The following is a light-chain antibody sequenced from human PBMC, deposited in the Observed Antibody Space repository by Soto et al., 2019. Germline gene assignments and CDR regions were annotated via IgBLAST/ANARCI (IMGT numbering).Light chain of an antibody. Sequence: IELTQSPASLSVSLGERDTLTCRASQDISKYLAWYQQKPGQAPRLLIYDASTRVSGIPDRFSGSGSATEFTLTICSLDSADFTIYYCQQDVNWLPGTFGQGTKVDIK. CDR3: QQDVNWLPGT. J-gene: IGKJ1*01. CDR1: QDISKY. V-gene: IGKV3-11*01. CDR2: DAS.